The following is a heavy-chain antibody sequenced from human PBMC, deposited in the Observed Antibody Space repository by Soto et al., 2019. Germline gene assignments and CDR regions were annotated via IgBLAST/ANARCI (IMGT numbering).Heavy chain of an antibody. CDR2: ISGSGGST. V-gene: IGHV3-23*01. J-gene: IGHJ4*02. CDR1: GFTFSSYA. CDR3: AKVEDGVAVAGSNFDY. Sequence: GGSLRLSCAASGFTFSSYAMSWVRQAPGKGLEWVSAISGSGGSTYYADSVKGRFTISRDNSKNTLYLQMSSLRAEDMAVYYCAKVEDGVAVAGSNFDYWGQGTLVTVSS. D-gene: IGHD6-19*01.